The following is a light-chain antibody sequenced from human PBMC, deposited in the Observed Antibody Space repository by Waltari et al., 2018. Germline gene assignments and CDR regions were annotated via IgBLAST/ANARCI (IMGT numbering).Light chain of an antibody. CDR3: QQSYSTPLT. CDR1: QSIRSY. CDR2: AAS. Sequence: DIQMTTPPSSLSASVGDRVTITCRASQSIRSYLNWYQQKPGKAPKLLIYAASSLQSGVPSRFSGSGSGTDFTLTISSLQPEDFATYYCQQSYSTPLTFGGGTKVEIK. J-gene: IGKJ4*01. V-gene: IGKV1-39*01.